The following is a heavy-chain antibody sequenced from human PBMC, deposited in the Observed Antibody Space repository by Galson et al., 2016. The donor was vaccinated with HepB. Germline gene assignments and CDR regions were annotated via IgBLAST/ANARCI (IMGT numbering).Heavy chain of an antibody. CDR2: IDSGGGT. CDR1: DASFNGWS. Sequence: SETLSLTCTIYDASFNGWSWTWVRQPPGMGLEWIGEIDSGGGTSYSSSLRGRVTISSDTSKAQFSLTLTSMTVADTAIYYCARLQVTRRVNALDIWGQGTLVSVSS. V-gene: IGHV4-34*01. J-gene: IGHJ3*02. CDR3: ARLQVTRRVNALDI. D-gene: IGHD2-21*02.